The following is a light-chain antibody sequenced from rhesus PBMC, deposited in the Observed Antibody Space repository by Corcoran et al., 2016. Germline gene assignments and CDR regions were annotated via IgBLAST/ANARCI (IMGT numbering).Light chain of an antibody. Sequence: DIQMTQSPSSLSASVGDKVTITCHASQGISDWLAWYQQQPGRAPKLLIYKASSLQRGVPSRFSGSGSGTDYTLTIRSRQSEDFATYFCLQYSRSPFTFGPGTKLDIK. CDR2: KAS. CDR1: QGISDW. V-gene: IGKV1-21*01. J-gene: IGKJ3*01. CDR3: LQYSRSPFT.